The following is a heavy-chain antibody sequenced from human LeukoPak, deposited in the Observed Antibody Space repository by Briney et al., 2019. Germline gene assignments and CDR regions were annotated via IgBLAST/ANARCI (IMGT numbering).Heavy chain of an antibody. J-gene: IGHJ6*03. Sequence: PGGSLRLSCAASGFTFSSYAMSWVRQAPGKGLEWVSAISGSGGSTYYADSVKGRFTISRDNSKNTLYLQMNSLRAEDTAVYYCAKSVLLYSSPSWDYYMDVWGKGTTVTVS. V-gene: IGHV3-23*01. CDR3: AKSVLLYSSPSWDYYMDV. CDR1: GFTFSSYA. D-gene: IGHD6-13*01. CDR2: ISGSGGST.